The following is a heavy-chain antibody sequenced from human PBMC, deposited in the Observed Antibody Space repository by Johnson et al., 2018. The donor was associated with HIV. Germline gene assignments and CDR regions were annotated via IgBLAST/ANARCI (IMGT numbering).Heavy chain of an antibody. CDR2: IYSGGST. Sequence: VQLVESGGGLVQPGGSLRLSCAASGFTVSSNYMSWVRQAPGKGLEWVSVIYSGGSTYYADSVKGRFTISRDNSKNTLYRQMNSLRAEDTAVYYCARGAANDAFDIWGQGTMVTVSS. V-gene: IGHV3-66*01. CDR3: ARGAANDAFDI. J-gene: IGHJ3*02. D-gene: IGHD1-26*01. CDR1: GFTVSSNY.